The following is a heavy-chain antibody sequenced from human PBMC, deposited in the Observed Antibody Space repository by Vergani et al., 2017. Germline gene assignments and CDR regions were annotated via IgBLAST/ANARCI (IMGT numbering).Heavy chain of an antibody. J-gene: IGHJ4*02. CDR2: IQFDGSNK. Sequence: QVQLVESGGGVVQRGGSLRLSCATSGFTLSNYDMQWIRQGTGKGMEFVAFIQFDGSNKYYADSVKGRFTRSRDFSKNTLYLQMNSLRTDDTATYYCAKHFRGWGIDYWGQGTQVIVSS. V-gene: IGHV3-30*02. D-gene: IGHD3-16*01. CDR3: AKHFRGWGIDY. CDR1: GFTLSNYD.